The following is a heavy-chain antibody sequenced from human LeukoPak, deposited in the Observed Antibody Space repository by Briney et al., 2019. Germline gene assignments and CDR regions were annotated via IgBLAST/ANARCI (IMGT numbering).Heavy chain of an antibody. CDR2: IHHGGST. D-gene: IGHD6-19*01. CDR1: GGSMSSSNW. CDR3: ARVLYLAVAGTIRAFDI. V-gene: IGHV4-4*02. J-gene: IGHJ3*02. Sequence: PSETLSLTCVVSGGSMSSSNWWSWVRQSPGKGLEWIGEIHHGGSTNYNTSLKSRVTISIDKSKNQFSLKLTSVTAADTAMYYCARVLYLAVAGTIRAFDIWGQGTMVTVSS.